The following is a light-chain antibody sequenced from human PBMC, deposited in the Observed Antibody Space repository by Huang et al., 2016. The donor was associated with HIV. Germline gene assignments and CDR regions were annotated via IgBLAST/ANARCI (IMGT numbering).Light chain of an antibody. Sequence: DRVTITCRASQSISIYLNWYQQKPGRAPNLLIYGASNLQSGIPSRFSGSGSESDFTLIINGLQPEDSATYYCQQSYNTPRTFGQGTKVEVK. CDR1: QSISIY. J-gene: IGKJ1*01. CDR3: QQSYNTPRT. CDR2: GAS. V-gene: IGKV1-39*01.